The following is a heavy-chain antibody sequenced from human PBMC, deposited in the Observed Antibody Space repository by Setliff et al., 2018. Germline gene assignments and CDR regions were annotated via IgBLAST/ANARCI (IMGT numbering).Heavy chain of an antibody. J-gene: IGHJ3*02. Sequence: SDTLSLTCAVYGGSFSTYYWIWIRQPPGKGLEWIGEINHSGSTNYNPSLKSRVTISVDTSKNQFSLKLSSVTAADTALYYCARDPHVLRYFDWLSPPTAFDIWGQGTMVTVSS. V-gene: IGHV4-34*01. D-gene: IGHD3-9*01. CDR3: ARDPHVLRYFDWLSPPTAFDI. CDR1: GGSFSTYY. CDR2: INHSGST.